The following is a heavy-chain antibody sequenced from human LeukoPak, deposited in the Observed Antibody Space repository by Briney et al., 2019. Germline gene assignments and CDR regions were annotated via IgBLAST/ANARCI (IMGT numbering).Heavy chain of an antibody. V-gene: IGHV4-39*01. Sequence: SETLSLTCTVSGGSISSSSYYWGWIRQPPGKGLEWIGSIYYSGSTYYNPSLKSRVTISVDTSKNQFSLKLSSVTAADTAVYYCASQPIVVVPAAMRTAHYYYGIDVWGQGTTVTVSS. CDR2: IYYSGST. D-gene: IGHD2-2*01. CDR1: GGSISSSSYY. CDR3: ASQPIVVVPAAMRTAHYYYGIDV. J-gene: IGHJ6*02.